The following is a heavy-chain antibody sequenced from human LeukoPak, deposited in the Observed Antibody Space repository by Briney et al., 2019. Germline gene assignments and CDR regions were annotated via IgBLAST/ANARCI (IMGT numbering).Heavy chain of an antibody. J-gene: IGHJ4*02. CDR1: GGSISNYY. CDR3: ARGSGYSYGYPFDY. D-gene: IGHD5-18*01. Sequence: SSETLSLTCIVSGGSISNYYWSWIRQPAEKGLEWIGRIYTSGSTNYNPSLKSRVTMSVDTSKNQFSLKLTSVSAADTAVYYCARGSGYSYGYPFDYWGQGTLVTVSS. CDR2: IYTSGST. V-gene: IGHV4-4*07.